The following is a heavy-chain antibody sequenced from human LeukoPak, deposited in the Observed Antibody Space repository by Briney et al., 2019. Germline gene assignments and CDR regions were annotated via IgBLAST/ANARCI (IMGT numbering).Heavy chain of an antibody. Sequence: ESGXXLLNPTPTLTLTCNISGFSLGTSGGGVGWIRQPPGKALEWLTLIYWDDDKRYSPSRKSRQTITKDSSKNQGVLTMTNMDPVDTATYYCAHVSSIAGRFGHWGQGTMVTVSS. CDR1: GFSLGTSGGG. V-gene: IGHV2-5*02. CDR2: IYWDDDK. CDR3: AHVSSIAGRFGH. J-gene: IGHJ4*02. D-gene: IGHD6-6*01.